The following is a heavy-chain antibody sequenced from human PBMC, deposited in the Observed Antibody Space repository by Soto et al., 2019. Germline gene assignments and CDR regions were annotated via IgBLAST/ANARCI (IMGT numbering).Heavy chain of an antibody. D-gene: IGHD3-3*01. CDR3: ARWSYLDY. V-gene: IGHV3-23*01. J-gene: IGHJ4*02. CDR1: GFSFGSYA. CDR2: ISGSDGKT. Sequence: PGGSLRLSCAASGFSFGSYALSWVRRAPGKGLEWVSTISGSDGKTFYADSVKGRFSISRDTSQSTLYLQMNSPRADDTAMYYCARWSYLDYWGQGTRVTVSS.